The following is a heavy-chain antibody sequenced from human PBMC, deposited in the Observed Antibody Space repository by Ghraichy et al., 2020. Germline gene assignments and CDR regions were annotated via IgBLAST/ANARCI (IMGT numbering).Heavy chain of an antibody. V-gene: IGHV4-39*01. D-gene: IGHD3-10*01. CDR2: IYYTGST. J-gene: IGHJ4*02. CDR1: GGSISSTDYY. Sequence: SETLSLTCTVSGGSISSTDYYCNWIRHSPGKGLEWIGGIYYTGSTYYNPSLKSRVTISVDTSKNQFSLNLGSVTAADTAVYYCARSYGSYVDWGQGTLVTVSS. CDR3: ARSYGSYVD.